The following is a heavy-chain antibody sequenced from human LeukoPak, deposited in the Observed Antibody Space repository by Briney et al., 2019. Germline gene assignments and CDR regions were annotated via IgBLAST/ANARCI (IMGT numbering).Heavy chain of an antibody. D-gene: IGHD6-19*01. J-gene: IGHJ4*02. CDR1: GFTFSSYS. CDR3: VRVDSSGWNPLDY. V-gene: IGHV3-48*01. CDR2: ISSSSTTI. Sequence: PGGSLRLSCAASGFTFSSYSMNWVRQAPGKGLEWVSFISSSSTTIYSADSVKGRFTISRDNAKNSLYLQMNSLRAGDTAVYYCVRVDSSGWNPLDYWGQGTLVTVSS.